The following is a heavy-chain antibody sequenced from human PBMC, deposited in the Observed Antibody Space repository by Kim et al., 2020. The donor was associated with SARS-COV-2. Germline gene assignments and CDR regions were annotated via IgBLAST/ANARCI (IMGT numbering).Heavy chain of an antibody. V-gene: IGHV4-39*01. Sequence: SETLSLTCTVSGGSVTSSPYYWGWIRQPPGKGLEWIGSLYYSGSAYYNPSLRSRVTISVDTSKNQFSLNLTSVTAADTAVYYCATYYGGSQYYFDYWGQG. J-gene: IGHJ4*02. CDR1: GGSVTSSPYY. D-gene: IGHD4-17*01. CDR2: LYYSGSA. CDR3: ATYYGGSQYYFDY.